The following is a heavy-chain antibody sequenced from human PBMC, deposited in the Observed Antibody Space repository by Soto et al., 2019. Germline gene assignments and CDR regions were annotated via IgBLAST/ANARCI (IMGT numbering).Heavy chain of an antibody. J-gene: IGHJ4*02. CDR2: IKTKTQGETT. CDR1: GFTISSAW. CDR3: TTGSVEGY. Sequence: EVQLVESGGGLVKPGGSLRLSCAASGFTISSAWMNWVRQAPGKGLEWVGRIKTKTQGETTEYAAPVQGRFTISSDDFENTLSLQMNSLRIEDTAVYYCTTGSVEGYWGQGTLVTVSS. D-gene: IGHD1-26*01. V-gene: IGHV3-15*07.